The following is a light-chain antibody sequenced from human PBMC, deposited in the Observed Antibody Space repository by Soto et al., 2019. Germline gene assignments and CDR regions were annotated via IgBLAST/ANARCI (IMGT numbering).Light chain of an antibody. CDR1: QSVLYDSNNRNY. Sequence: DIVMTQSPDSLAVSLGERATINCKSSQSVLYDSNNRNYLAWYQQRPGQPPKLLIYWASTRESGVPDRFSGSGSGTDFTLTISNLQAEDMAVYYCQQYYRTPPYTFGQGTKLEIK. V-gene: IGKV4-1*01. J-gene: IGKJ2*01. CDR2: WAS. CDR3: QQYYRTPPYT.